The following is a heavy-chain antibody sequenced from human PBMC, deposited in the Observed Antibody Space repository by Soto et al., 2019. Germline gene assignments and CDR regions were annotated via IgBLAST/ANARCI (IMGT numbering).Heavy chain of an antibody. CDR3: AKRYGDYFDF. CDR1: GCSISSYY. V-gene: IGHV4-59*08. D-gene: IGHD4-17*01. CDR2: IYYSGST. J-gene: IGHJ4*02. Sequence: SETLSLTCTVSGCSISSYYWSWIRQPPGKGLEWIGYIYYSGSTNYNPSLKSRVTISVDTSKNQFSLKLSSVTAADTAVYHCAKRYGDYFDFWGQGTLVTVSS.